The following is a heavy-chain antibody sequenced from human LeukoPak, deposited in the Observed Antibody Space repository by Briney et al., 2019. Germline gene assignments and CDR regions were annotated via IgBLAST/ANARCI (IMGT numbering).Heavy chain of an antibody. CDR2: ISSSGDTI. CDR1: GFTFSSYS. D-gene: IGHD6-25*01. V-gene: IGHV3-48*01. CDR3: VRGVESWRLQTLDY. J-gene: IGHJ4*02. Sequence: PGGSLRLSCAASGFTFSSYSMNWVRQAPGKGLEWVSYISSSGDTIYYADSVKGRFTISRDNAKNSLSLQMNSLRAEDTAVYFCVRGVESWRLQTLDYWGQGTLVSVSS.